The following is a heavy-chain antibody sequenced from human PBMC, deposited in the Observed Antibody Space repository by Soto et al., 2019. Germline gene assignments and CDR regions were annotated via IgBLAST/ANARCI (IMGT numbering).Heavy chain of an antibody. D-gene: IGHD3-22*01. CDR2: IYYSGST. CDR3: ARGDSSGYYIFYFDY. V-gene: IGHV4-31*03. CDR1: GGSISSGGYY. J-gene: IGHJ4*02. Sequence: QVQLQESGPGLVKPSQTLSLTCTVSGGSISSGGYYWSWIRQHPGKGLEWIGYIYYSGSTYYNPSLTRRVTISVDTSKNQFSLKLSSVTAADTAVYYCARGDSSGYYIFYFDYWGQGTLVTVSS.